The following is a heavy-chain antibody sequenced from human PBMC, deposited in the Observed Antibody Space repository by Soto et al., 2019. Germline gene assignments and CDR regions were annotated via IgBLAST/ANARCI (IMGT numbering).Heavy chain of an antibody. CDR3: ATNGIAVAGSPRWFDP. D-gene: IGHD6-19*01. V-gene: IGHV1-24*01. CDR1: GYTLTELS. CDR2: FDPEDGET. J-gene: IGHJ5*02. Sequence: ASLKVSCKVSGYTLTELSMHWVRQAPGKGLEWMGGFDPEDGETIYAQKFQGRGTMTEDTSTDTAYMELSSLRSEDTAVYYCATNGIAVAGSPRWFDPWGQGNLVTVSP.